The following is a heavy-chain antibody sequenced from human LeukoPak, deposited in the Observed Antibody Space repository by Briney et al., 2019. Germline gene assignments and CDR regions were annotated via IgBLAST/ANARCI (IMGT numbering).Heavy chain of an antibody. CDR1: GFTFSSYA. J-gene: IGHJ4*02. D-gene: IGHD6-19*01. CDR2: ISYDGSNK. CDR3: ARAESYSSGTDY. Sequence: GGSLRLSCAASGFTFSSYAMHWVRQAPGKGLEWVAVISYDGSNKYYADSVKGRFTISRDNSKNTLYLQMNSLRAEDTAVYYCARAESYSSGTDYWGQGTLVTVSS. V-gene: IGHV3-30-3*01.